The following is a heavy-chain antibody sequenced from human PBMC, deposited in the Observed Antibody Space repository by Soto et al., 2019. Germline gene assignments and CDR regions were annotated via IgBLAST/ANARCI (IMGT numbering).Heavy chain of an antibody. CDR2: IYSGGST. V-gene: IGHV3-66*01. J-gene: IGHJ4*02. CDR3: ARDSSGWYEGVYFDY. CDR1: GSTVSSNY. D-gene: IGHD6-19*01. Sequence: SLRLSCATSGSTVSSNYMSWVRQAPGKGLEWVSVIYSGGSTYYADSVKGRFTISRDNSKNTLYLQMKSLRAEDTAVYYCARDSSGWYEGVYFDYWGQGTLVTVSS.